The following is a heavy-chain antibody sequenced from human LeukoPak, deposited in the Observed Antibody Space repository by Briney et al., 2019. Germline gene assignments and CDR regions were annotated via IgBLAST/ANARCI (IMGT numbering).Heavy chain of an antibody. J-gene: IGHJ4*02. CDR2: IYYSGST. CDR3: ARGGTYYDILTGYCGPPDY. V-gene: IGHV4-61*01. CDR1: GGSISSGSYY. D-gene: IGHD3-9*01. Sequence: SETLSLTCTVSGGSISSGSYYWSWIRQPPGKGLEWIGYIYYSGSTNYNPSLKSRVTISVDTSKNQFSLKLSSVTAADTAVYYCARGGTYYDILTGYCGPPDYWGQGTLVTVSS.